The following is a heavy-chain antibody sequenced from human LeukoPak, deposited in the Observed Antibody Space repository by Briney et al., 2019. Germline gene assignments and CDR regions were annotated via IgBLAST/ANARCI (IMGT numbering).Heavy chain of an antibody. Sequence: GASVKVSCKASRYTFTSYGISWLRQAPGQGLEWMGWISAYNGNTNYAQKLQGRVTMTTDTSTSTAYMELRSLRSDDTAVYYCARDTPPVEYCSGGSCYFYPDYWGQGTLVTVSS. CDR2: ISAYNGNT. J-gene: IGHJ4*02. D-gene: IGHD2-15*01. CDR1: RYTFTSYG. CDR3: ARDTPPVEYCSGGSCYFYPDY. V-gene: IGHV1-18*01.